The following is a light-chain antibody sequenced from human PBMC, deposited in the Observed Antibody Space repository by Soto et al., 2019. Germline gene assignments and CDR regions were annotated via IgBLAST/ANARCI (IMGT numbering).Light chain of an antibody. CDR2: AAS. V-gene: IGKV1-39*01. J-gene: IGKJ2*01. CDR3: QQSLGIPYT. CDR1: QTSSTY. Sequence: DIQMTQSPSALSASVGDRVTITCRASQTSSTYLNWYQQKPGKAPKLLIYAASTLQRGVPSRFSGSGSGTDFTLTISSLQPEDFATYYCQQSLGIPYTFGQGTRLEIK.